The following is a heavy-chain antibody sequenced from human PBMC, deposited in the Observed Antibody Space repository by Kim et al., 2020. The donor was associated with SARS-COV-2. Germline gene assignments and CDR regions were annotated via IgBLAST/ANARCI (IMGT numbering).Heavy chain of an antibody. V-gene: IGHV3-66*01. CDR3: ASDNGGIAAATRRGWFDP. J-gene: IGHJ5*02. Sequence: RGSLRLSCAASGFTVSSNYMSWVRQAPGKGLECVSVIYSGGSTYYADSLTGRFTISRDNSKNTLYLQMNSLSAEDTAVYYCASDNGGIAAATRRGWFDPWGEGGLGTGS. CDR2: IYSGGST. D-gene: IGHD6-13*01. CDR1: GFTVSSNY.